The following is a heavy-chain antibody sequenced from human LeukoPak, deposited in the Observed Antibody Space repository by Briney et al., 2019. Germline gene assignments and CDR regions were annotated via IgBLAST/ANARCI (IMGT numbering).Heavy chain of an antibody. CDR3: ARTTTVSSGPDY. J-gene: IGHJ4*02. CDR1: GYTFTGYY. Sequence: ASVMVSCKASGYTFTGYYMHWVRQAPGQGLEWMGWISPNSGGTNYAQKFQGRVTMTRDTSISTAYMELSRLRSDDTAVYYCARTTTVSSGPDYWGQGTLVTVSS. CDR2: ISPNSGGT. V-gene: IGHV1-2*02. D-gene: IGHD6-19*01.